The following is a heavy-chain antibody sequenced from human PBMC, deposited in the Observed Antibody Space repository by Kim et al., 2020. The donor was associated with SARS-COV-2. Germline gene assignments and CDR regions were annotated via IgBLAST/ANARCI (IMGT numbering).Heavy chain of an antibody. D-gene: IGHD3-10*02. Sequence: SETLSLTCTVSGGSISSGGYYWSWIRQHPGKGLEWIGYIYYSGSTYYNPSLKSRVTISVDTSKNQFSLKLSSVTAADTAVYYCARVVGRCSGSYYNIFDYWGQGTLVTVSS. CDR1: GGSISSGGYY. CDR3: ARVVGRCSGSYYNIFDY. V-gene: IGHV4-31*03. CDR2: IYYSGST. J-gene: IGHJ4*02.